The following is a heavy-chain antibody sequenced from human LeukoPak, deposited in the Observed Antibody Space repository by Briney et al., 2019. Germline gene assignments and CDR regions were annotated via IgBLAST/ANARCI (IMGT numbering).Heavy chain of an antibody. J-gene: IGHJ4*02. CDR1: GFTFSSYA. CDR3: AKDPSRYQLPAFDY. CDR2: ISGSGGST. V-gene: IGHV3-23*01. D-gene: IGHD2-2*01. Sequence: GGSLRLSRAASGFTFSSYAMSWVRQAPGKGLEWVSAISGSGGSTYYADSVKGRFTISRDNSKNTLYLQMNSLRAEDTAVYYCAKDPSRYQLPAFDYWGQGTLVTVSS.